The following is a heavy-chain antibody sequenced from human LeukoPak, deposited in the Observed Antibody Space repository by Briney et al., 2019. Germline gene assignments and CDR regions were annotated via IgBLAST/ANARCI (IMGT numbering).Heavy chain of an antibody. J-gene: IGHJ4*02. V-gene: IGHV1-2*02. D-gene: IGHD3-10*01. CDR1: GHTFTGYY. CDR3: ARNGRVRRVVKDLFEY. CDR2: INPNSGGT. Sequence: ASVNVSCKASGHTFTGYYMHWVRQAPGQGLEWMGWINPNSGGTNYAQKFQGRGTMTTDTSTGTAYMDMRNLRSDETAMYYCARNGRVRRVVKDLFEYWGQGTLVAVSS.